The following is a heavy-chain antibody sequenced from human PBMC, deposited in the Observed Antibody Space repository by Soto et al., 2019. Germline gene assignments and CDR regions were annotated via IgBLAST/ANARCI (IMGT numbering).Heavy chain of an antibody. CDR2: IYNSGST. V-gene: IGHV4-59*01. Sequence: LSLTCTVSGGSISSYYWSWIRQPPGKGLEWIGYIYNSGSTNYKPSLKSRVTISVDTSKNQFSLKLSSVTAEDTAVYYCAYGDSPGNFDYWGQGTMVTVSS. CDR1: GGSISSYY. J-gene: IGHJ4*02. CDR3: AYGDSPGNFDY. D-gene: IGHD4-17*01.